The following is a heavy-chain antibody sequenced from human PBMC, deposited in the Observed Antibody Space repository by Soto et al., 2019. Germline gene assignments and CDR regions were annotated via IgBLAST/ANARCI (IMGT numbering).Heavy chain of an antibody. CDR2: IVVGSGNT. CDR3: AAGGMIVVVNTPTNFDY. D-gene: IGHD3-22*01. J-gene: IGHJ4*02. Sequence: QMQLVQSGPEVKKPGTSVKVSCKASGFTFTSSAVQWVRQARGQRLEWIGWIVVGSGNTNYAQKFQERVTITRDMSTSTAYRELSSLRSEDTAVYYCAAGGMIVVVNTPTNFDYWGQGTLVTVSS. V-gene: IGHV1-58*01. CDR1: GFTFTSSA.